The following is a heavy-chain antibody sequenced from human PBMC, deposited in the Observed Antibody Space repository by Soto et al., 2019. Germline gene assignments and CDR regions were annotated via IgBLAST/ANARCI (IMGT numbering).Heavy chain of an antibody. J-gene: IGHJ4*02. CDR2: ISAYNGNT. Sequence: ASVKVSCKASGYTFTSYGISWVRQAPGQGLEWMGWISAYNGNTNYAQRLQGRVTMTTDTSTSTAYMELRSLRSDDTAMYYCARDRLVVVAARFDYWGQGTLVTVSS. D-gene: IGHD2-15*01. CDR3: ARDRLVVVAARFDY. CDR1: GYTFTSYG. V-gene: IGHV1-18*01.